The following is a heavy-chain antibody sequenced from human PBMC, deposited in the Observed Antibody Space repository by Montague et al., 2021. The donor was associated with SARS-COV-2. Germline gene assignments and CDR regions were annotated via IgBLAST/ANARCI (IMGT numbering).Heavy chain of an antibody. Sequence: CAISGDSVSSNTAAWNWIRQSPSRGLEWLGRTYYRSKWYYDYAVSVKSRMTTSPDTSKNQFSLQLSSVTPEDRAVYYCAGDPRYSLSWSFDYWGQGTLVTVSS. CDR1: GDSVSSNTAA. D-gene: IGHD6-13*01. CDR3: AGDPRYSLSWSFDY. CDR2: TYYRSKWYY. V-gene: IGHV6-1*01. J-gene: IGHJ4*02.